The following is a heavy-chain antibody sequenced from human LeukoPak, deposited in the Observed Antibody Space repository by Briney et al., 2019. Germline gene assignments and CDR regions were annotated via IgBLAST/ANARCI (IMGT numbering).Heavy chain of an antibody. V-gene: IGHV3-30-3*01. CDR3: ARDNSWLAFDY. J-gene: IGHJ4*02. CDR2: ISYDGSNK. Sequence: GRSLRLSCAASGFTFSSYAMHWVRQAPGRGLEWVAVISYDGSNKYYADSVKGRFTIPRDNSKNTLYLQMNSLRAEDTAVYYCARDNSWLAFDYWGQGTLVTVSS. CDR1: GFTFSSYA. D-gene: IGHD2/OR15-2a*01.